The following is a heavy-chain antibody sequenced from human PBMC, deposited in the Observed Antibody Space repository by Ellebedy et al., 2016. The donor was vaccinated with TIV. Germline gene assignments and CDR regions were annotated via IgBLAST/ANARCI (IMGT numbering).Heavy chain of an antibody. CDR3: ARLRQSRDRSHWYFDL. Sequence: SETLSLXCTVSGGSFSSYYWSWIRQSAGKGLEWIGRIFMSGSTTYNPSLKNRVTMSVDASTTQLSLNLSSVTAADTAVYFCARLRQSRDRSHWYFDLWGRGTLVIVSS. D-gene: IGHD1-14*01. CDR1: GGSFSSYY. V-gene: IGHV4-4*07. CDR2: IFMSGST. J-gene: IGHJ2*01.